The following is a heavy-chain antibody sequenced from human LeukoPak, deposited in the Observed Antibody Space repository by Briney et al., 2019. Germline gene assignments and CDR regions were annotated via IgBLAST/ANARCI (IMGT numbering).Heavy chain of an antibody. Sequence: PSETLSLTCAVYGENFSIYFYSWIRQPPGKGLEWIGEINHGGSTSYNPSLKSRVTISVDRSKNQFSLKLSSVTAADTAVYYCARAYGSGSYAVDYWGQGTLVTVSS. J-gene: IGHJ4*02. CDR2: INHGGST. CDR3: ARAYGSGSYAVDY. CDR1: GENFSIYF. V-gene: IGHV4-34*01. D-gene: IGHD3-10*01.